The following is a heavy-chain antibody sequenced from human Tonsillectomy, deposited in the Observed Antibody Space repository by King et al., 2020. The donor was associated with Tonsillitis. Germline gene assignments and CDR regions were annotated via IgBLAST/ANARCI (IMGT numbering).Heavy chain of an antibody. V-gene: IGHV1-2*02. CDR1: GYTFTGYY. D-gene: IGHD2-8*01. CDR3: ARWEFRTINYFDY. Sequence: VQLVESGAEAKNPGASVRVSCQASGYTFTGYYIHWVRQASGQGPEWMGWINPKTGVTNSAQKFQGRVTMTRDTSINTVYMELSSLRSDDTAVYYCARWEFRTINYFDYWGQGSLVTVSS. CDR2: INPKTGVT. J-gene: IGHJ4*02.